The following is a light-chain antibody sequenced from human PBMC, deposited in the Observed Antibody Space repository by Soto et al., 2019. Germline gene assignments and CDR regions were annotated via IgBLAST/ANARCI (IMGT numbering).Light chain of an antibody. CDR3: QQYGSSPGT. Sequence: EIVLTQSPATLSLSPGERATLSCRASQSVSRHLAWYQQKPGQAPRLLIYDASNRATGIPARFSGSGSGTDFTLTISSLEPEDFAIYFCQQYGSSPGTFGQGTKVEI. CDR1: QSVSRH. J-gene: IGKJ1*01. V-gene: IGKV3-11*01. CDR2: DAS.